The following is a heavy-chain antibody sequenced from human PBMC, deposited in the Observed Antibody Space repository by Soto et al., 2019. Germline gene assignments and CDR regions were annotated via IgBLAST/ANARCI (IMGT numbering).Heavy chain of an antibody. J-gene: IGHJ6*02. Sequence: PGGSLRLSCAASGFTFSSYWMSWVRQAPGKGLEWVANIEQDGSEKYYVDSVKGRFTISRDNAKNSLYLQMNSLRAEDTAVYYCAREGLSIAALFYYYYYGMDVWGQGTTVTVSS. CDR2: IEQDGSEK. V-gene: IGHV3-7*03. CDR1: GFTFSSYW. D-gene: IGHD6-6*01. CDR3: AREGLSIAALFYYYYYGMDV.